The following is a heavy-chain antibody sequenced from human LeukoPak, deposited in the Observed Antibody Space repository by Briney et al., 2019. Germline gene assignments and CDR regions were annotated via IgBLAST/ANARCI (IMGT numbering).Heavy chain of an antibody. CDR1: GFTLSTNA. Sequence: GGSLRLSCLTSGFTLSTNAMTWVRQAPGKGLEWVATLNQDGGEKYYVDSVKGRFTISRDNAKNSLYLQMNSLRADDTAVYYCARGHWGLDPWGQGTLVTVSS. J-gene: IGHJ5*02. CDR2: LNQDGGEK. D-gene: IGHD7-27*01. CDR3: ARGHWGLDP. V-gene: IGHV3-7*03.